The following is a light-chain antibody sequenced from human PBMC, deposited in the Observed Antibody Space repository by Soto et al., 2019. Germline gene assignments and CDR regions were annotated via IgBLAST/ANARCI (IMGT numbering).Light chain of an antibody. V-gene: IGKV3-11*01. CDR1: QTISNN. CDR2: DVS. Sequence: EIVMTQFPATLSLSPGERATLSCRASQTISNNLAWYQQHPGQAPSLLIYDVSTRATGIPPRFSGSGSGTDLTLTISSLEPADFSVYYWQQRSDWPPFTFGGGTKVDI. CDR3: QQRSDWPPFT. J-gene: IGKJ4*01.